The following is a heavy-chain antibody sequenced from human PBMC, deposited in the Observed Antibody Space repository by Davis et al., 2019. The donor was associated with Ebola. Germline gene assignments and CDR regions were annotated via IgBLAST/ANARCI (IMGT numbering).Heavy chain of an antibody. Sequence: AASVKVSCKASGGTFSSYTISWVRQAPGQGLEWMGRIIPILGIANYAQKFQGRVTITADKSTSTAYMELSSLRSDDTAVYYCARDTNLGELSLWGQGTLVTVSS. CDR1: GGTFSSYT. CDR3: ARDTNLGELSL. CDR2: IIPILGIA. V-gene: IGHV1-69*10. D-gene: IGHD3-10*01. J-gene: IGHJ4*02.